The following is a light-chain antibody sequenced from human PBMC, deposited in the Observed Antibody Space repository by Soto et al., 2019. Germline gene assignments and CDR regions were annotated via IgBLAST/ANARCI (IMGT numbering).Light chain of an antibody. Sequence: QSALTQPASVSGSPGQSITISCTGTSSDVGSYNLVSWYQQHPGKAPKLMIYEVSKRPSGVSNRFSGSKSGSTASLTISGLQAEDEADYYCCSYAGSSFYVFGTGT. J-gene: IGLJ1*01. V-gene: IGLV2-23*02. CDR1: SSDVGSYNL. CDR2: EVS. CDR3: CSYAGSSFYV.